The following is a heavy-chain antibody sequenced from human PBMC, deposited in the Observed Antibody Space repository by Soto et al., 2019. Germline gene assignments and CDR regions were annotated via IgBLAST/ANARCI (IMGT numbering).Heavy chain of an antibody. CDR2: LDPDNDET. D-gene: IGHD3-3*01. Sequence: ASVKVSCKVSGYSLTELSMHWVRQASGKGLEWMGGLDPDNDETIYAQKFQGRVTMTEDTSADTAYMELRSLRSDDTAVYYCARDFGDFWSGYYKSPSSPSDYWGQGTLVTVSS. V-gene: IGHV1-24*01. CDR1: GYSLTELS. J-gene: IGHJ4*02. CDR3: ARDFGDFWSGYYKSPSSPSDY.